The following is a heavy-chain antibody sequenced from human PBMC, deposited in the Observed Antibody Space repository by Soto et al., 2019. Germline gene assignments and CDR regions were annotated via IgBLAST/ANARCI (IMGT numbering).Heavy chain of an antibody. CDR3: ARARL. D-gene: IGHD3-16*01. CDR1: GFTFSSYA. Sequence: QVQLVESGGGVVQPGRSLRLSCAASGFTFSSYAMHWVRQAPGKGLEWVAVISYDGSNKYYADSVKGRFTISRDNSKNTLYLQMNSLRAEDTAVYYCARARLWGQGTLVTVSS. CDR2: ISYDGSNK. V-gene: IGHV3-30-3*01. J-gene: IGHJ4*02.